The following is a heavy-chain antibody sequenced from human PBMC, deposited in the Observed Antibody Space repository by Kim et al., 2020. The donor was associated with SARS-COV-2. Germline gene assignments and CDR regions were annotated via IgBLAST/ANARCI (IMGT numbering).Heavy chain of an antibody. CDR3: ARDHGAYDFWSGFDP. D-gene: IGHD3-3*01. CDR1: GGSISSYY. CDR2: IYYSGST. Sequence: SETLSLTCTVSGGSISSYYWSWIRQPPGKGLEWIGYIYYSGSTNYNPSLKSRVTISVDTSKNQFSLKLSSVTAADTAVYYCARDHGAYDFWSGFDPWGQGTLVTVSS. V-gene: IGHV4-59*01. J-gene: IGHJ5*02.